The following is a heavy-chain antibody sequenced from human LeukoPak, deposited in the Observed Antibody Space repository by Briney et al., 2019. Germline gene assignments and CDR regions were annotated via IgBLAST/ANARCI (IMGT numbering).Heavy chain of an antibody. D-gene: IGHD2-2*01. CDR3: ARDSTWQGIDY. CDR1: GFSFSSYA. V-gene: IGHV3-23*01. Sequence: GGSLGLSCATSGFSFSSYAMSWVRQAPGKGLEWVSAMSSSDDGRYYAASVRGRFTISRDTSRSILYLQMNSLRAEDAAVYYCARDSTWQGIDYWGQGTLVTVSS. CDR2: MSSSDDGR. J-gene: IGHJ4*02.